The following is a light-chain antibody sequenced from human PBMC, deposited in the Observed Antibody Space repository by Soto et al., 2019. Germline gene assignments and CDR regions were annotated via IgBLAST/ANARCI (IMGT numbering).Light chain of an antibody. J-gene: IGKJ1*01. CDR1: QTPRTF. Sequence: IRVAQSPTSLSASVGDIVTITCRASQTPRTFLNWYQQKPGKAPKLLIYAASTLQSGVPSRFSGSGSGTDFTLTISGLQSEDFATYYCQQNYSSPWTFGQGTKVDIK. CDR2: AAS. V-gene: IGKV1-39*01. CDR3: QQNYSSPWT.